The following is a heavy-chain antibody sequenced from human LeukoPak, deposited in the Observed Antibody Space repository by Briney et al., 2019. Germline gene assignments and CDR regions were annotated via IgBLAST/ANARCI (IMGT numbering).Heavy chain of an antibody. D-gene: IGHD2-2*02. CDR2: INPNSGGT. Sequence: ASVKVSCKASGYTFTGYYMHWVRQAPVQGLEWMGRINPNSGGTNYAQKFQGRVTMIRDTSISTAYMELSRLRSDDTAVYYCARSGSTSCYSCYYYGMDVWGQGTTVTVSS. CDR1: GYTFTGYY. V-gene: IGHV1-2*06. CDR3: ARSGSTSCYSCYYYGMDV. J-gene: IGHJ6*02.